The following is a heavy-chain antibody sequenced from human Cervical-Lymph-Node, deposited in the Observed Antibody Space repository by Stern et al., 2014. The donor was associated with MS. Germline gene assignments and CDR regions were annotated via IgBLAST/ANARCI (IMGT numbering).Heavy chain of an antibody. Sequence: QVQLVQSGAEVKKPGASMTISCKTSGYNFIDHAIHWVRQAPGQRLEWMGWINGGPGTTKYSQKFQGRVSFTSDKAASAAYMDLSSLSPDDTAVYYCARQPDYSDFLDFWGQGTLVTVSS. CDR2: INGGPGTT. V-gene: IGHV1-3*01. D-gene: IGHD4-11*01. CDR1: GYNFIDHA. CDR3: ARQPDYSDFLDF. J-gene: IGHJ4*02.